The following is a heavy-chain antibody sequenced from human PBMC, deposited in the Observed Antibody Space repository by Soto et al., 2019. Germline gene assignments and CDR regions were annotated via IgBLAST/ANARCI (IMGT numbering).Heavy chain of an antibody. Sequence: QVQLVPSGAAVKKPGASVKLSCRTSGYTFTHYYIHWVRQAPGQGLEWLAIINPASGSTNYAQDFPGRVTLTMDTSTTTVYMELSGLRAEDTAIFYCARDLAAGDYWGQGTLVTVSS. V-gene: IGHV1-46*01. CDR2: INPASGST. CDR3: ARDLAAGDY. J-gene: IGHJ4*02. CDR1: GYTFTHYY. D-gene: IGHD6-13*01.